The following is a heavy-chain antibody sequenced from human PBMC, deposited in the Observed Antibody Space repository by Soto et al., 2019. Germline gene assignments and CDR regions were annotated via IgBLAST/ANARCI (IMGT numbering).Heavy chain of an antibody. V-gene: IGHV3-33*01. CDR1: GFTFSSYG. D-gene: IGHD6-13*01. CDR3: ARDEVDSSSWYGY. J-gene: IGHJ4*02. Sequence: GGSLRLSCAASGFTFSSYGMHWVRQAPGKGLEWVAVIWYDGSNKYYADSVKGRFTISRDNSKNTLYLQMNSLRAEDTAVYYCARDEVDSSSWYGYWGQGTLVTVSS. CDR2: IWYDGSNK.